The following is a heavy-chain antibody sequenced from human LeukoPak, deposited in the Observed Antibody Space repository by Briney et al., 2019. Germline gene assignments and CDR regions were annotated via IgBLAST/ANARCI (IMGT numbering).Heavy chain of an antibody. V-gene: IGHV3-30*18. CDR2: ISYHGINK. CDR1: GFTLSSYG. D-gene: IGHD3-22*01. Sequence: PGGSLRLSCAASGFTLSSYGMHWVRQAPGKGLERVAVISYHGINKYYIDSVKGRFTISRDNSKNTLYLQMNSLRPEDTAMYYCAKGRVDYYDSSDAFDIWGQGTMVTVSS. CDR3: AKGRVDYYDSSDAFDI. J-gene: IGHJ3*02.